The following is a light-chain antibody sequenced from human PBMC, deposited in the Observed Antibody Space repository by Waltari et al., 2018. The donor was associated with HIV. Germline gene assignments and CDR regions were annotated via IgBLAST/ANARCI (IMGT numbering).Light chain of an antibody. J-gene: IGLJ1*01. CDR3: SSYTSSTTPYV. Sequence: QSALTQPASVSGSPGQSITISCTGTSSDVGGHNYVSWYQQYPGKAPKLMIYEVTSRPSGVSNRFSGSKSGDTASLTISGLQAEDEADYYCSSYTSSTTPYVFGAGTKVTVL. CDR1: SSDVGGHNY. V-gene: IGLV2-14*01. CDR2: EVT.